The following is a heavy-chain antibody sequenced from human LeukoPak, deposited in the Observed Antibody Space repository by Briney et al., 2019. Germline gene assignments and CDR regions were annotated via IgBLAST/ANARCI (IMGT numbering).Heavy chain of an antibody. J-gene: IGHJ4*02. CDR3: ARVEYTGNGNLY. CDR1: GFTFSHFG. D-gene: IGHD2-8*02. Sequence: GGSLRLSCAASGFTFSHFGFHWVRQAPGKGLEWVANINRDGSGKYYLPSVRGRFTISKDDAKDSLYLQMDSLRPEDTAIYYCARVEYTGNGNLYWGQGTLVTVSS. CDR2: INRDGSGK. V-gene: IGHV3-7*01.